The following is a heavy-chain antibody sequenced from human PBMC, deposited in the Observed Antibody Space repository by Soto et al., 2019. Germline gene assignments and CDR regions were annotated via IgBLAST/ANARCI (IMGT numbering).Heavy chain of an antibody. CDR3: AREQLGNFDY. D-gene: IGHD1-1*01. CDR2: IYYSGST. Sequence: PPETLSLTCTVSGGSISSGDYYWSCIRQPPGKGLEWIGYIYYSGSTYYNPSLKSRVTISVDTSKNQFSLKLSSVTAADTAVYYCAREQLGNFDYWGQGTLVTVSS. V-gene: IGHV4-30-4*01. J-gene: IGHJ4*02. CDR1: GGSISSGDYY.